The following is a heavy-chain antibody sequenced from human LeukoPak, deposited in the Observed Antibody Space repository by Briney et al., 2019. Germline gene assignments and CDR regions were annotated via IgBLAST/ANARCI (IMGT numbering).Heavy chain of an antibody. CDR2: INPNSGGT. Sequence: ASVKVSCKASGYTFTGYYMHWVRQAPGQGLEWMGWINPNSGGTNYAQKFQGRVTMTRDTSISTAYMELSRLRSDDTAVYYCARDPAEDYYDSSGYYYLFDYWGQGTLVTVSS. CDR3: ARDPAEDYYDSSGYYYLFDY. V-gene: IGHV1-2*02. CDR1: GYTFTGYY. D-gene: IGHD3-22*01. J-gene: IGHJ4*02.